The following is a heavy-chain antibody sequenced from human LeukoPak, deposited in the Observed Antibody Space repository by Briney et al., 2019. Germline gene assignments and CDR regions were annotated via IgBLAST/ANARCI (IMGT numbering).Heavy chain of an antibody. J-gene: IGHJ3*02. D-gene: IGHD3-10*01. CDR2: ISAYNGNT. CDR1: GYTFTNYG. Sequence: ASVTVSCTASGYTFTNYGINWVRHAPGQGLEWMGWISAYNGNTNYAQKRQERVTMTTDTSTSTAYMELRSLRPDDTAIYYCARDLLTTMLRGIVYPFDIWGQGTMVTVSS. V-gene: IGHV1-18*01. CDR3: ARDLLTTMLRGIVYPFDI.